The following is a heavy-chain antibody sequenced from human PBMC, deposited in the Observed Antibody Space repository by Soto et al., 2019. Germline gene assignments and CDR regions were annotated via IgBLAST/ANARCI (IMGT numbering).Heavy chain of an antibody. D-gene: IGHD3-22*01. CDR2: IYAGGST. Sequence: TGGSLRLSCAASGFTVSSNYMSWVRQAPGRGLEWVSIIYAGGSTYYADSVKGRFTISRDNSKNTLYPQMNSLRAEDTAVYYCAGLIVVRAGPNWFDPWGQGTLVTVSS. J-gene: IGHJ5*02. V-gene: IGHV3-53*01. CDR1: GFTVSSNY. CDR3: AGLIVVRAGPNWFDP.